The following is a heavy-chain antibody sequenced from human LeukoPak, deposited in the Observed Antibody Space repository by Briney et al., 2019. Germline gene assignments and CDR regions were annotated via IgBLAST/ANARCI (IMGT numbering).Heavy chain of an antibody. CDR2: INHSGST. Sequence: PSETLSLTCAVYGGSFSGYYWSWIRQPPGKGLEWIGEINHSGSTNYSPSLKSRVTISVDTSKNQFSLKLSSVTAADTAVYYCARGVAYGDYGITYAFDIWGQGTMVTVSS. J-gene: IGHJ3*02. CDR1: GGSFSGYY. V-gene: IGHV4-34*01. D-gene: IGHD4-17*01. CDR3: ARGVAYGDYGITYAFDI.